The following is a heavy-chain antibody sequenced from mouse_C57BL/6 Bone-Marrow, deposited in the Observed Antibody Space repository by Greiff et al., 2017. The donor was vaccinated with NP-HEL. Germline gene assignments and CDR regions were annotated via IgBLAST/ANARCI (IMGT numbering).Heavy chain of an antibody. CDR2: IWSGGST. V-gene: IGHV2-2*01. J-gene: IGHJ3*01. D-gene: IGHD2-1*01. Sequence: QVQLQQSGPGLVQPSQSLSITCTVSGFSLTSYGVHWVRQSPGKGLEWLGVIWSGGSTDYNAAFISRLSICKDNSKSQVFFKMNGLQADDTAIYYFARRDGNYGGTGFAYWGQGTLVTVSA. CDR3: ARRDGNYGGTGFAY. CDR1: GFSLTSYG.